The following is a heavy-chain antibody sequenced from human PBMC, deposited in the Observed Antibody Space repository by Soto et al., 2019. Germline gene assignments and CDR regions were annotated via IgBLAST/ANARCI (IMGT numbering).Heavy chain of an antibody. D-gene: IGHD3-22*01. CDR1: GGTFSSYA. CDR2: IIPIFGTA. CDR3: ASRFYDRSSYGDF. J-gene: IGHJ4*02. V-gene: IGHV1-69*13. Sequence: GASVKVSCKASGGTFSSYAISWVRQAPGQGLEWMGGIIPIFGTANYAQKFQGRVTITADESTSTAYMELSSLRSEDTAVYYRASRFYDRSSYGDFWGQGTLVTVSS.